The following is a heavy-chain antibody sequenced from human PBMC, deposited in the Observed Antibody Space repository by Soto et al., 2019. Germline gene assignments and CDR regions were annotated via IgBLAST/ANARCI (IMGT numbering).Heavy chain of an antibody. CDR3: AKDRRAGGNYGFYSDF. Sequence: EAQLLESGGGLVQPGGSLRLSCAASGFTFSSYGMTWVRQAPGKGLEWVSFSSATGAGTYYADSVKGRFTISRDNSKNTLYLQMTSLRADDTAGYYCAKDRRAGGNYGFYSDFWGQGALVIVSS. CDR1: GFTFSSYG. V-gene: IGHV3-23*01. D-gene: IGHD1-7*01. CDR2: SSATGAGT. J-gene: IGHJ4*02.